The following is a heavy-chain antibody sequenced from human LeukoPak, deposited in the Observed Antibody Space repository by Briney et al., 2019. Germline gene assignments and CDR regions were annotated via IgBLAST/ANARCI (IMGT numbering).Heavy chain of an antibody. V-gene: IGHV1-18*01. CDR1: GYTFTSYG. D-gene: IGHD3-10*01. J-gene: IGHJ6*02. CDR2: ISGYNGNT. Sequence: ASVKVSCKASGYTFTSYGISWARQAPGQGLECMGWISGYNGNTNYAQKLQGRVTMTTDTSTSTAYMELRSLRSDDTAVYYCARGIISTPVYGMDVWGQGTTVTVSS. CDR3: ARGIISTPVYGMDV.